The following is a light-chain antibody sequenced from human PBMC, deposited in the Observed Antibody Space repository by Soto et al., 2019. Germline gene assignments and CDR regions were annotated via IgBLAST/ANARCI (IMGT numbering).Light chain of an antibody. J-gene: IGKJ4*01. CDR1: QSLSNY. CDR2: DAS. V-gene: IGKV3-11*01. Sequence: EIVLTLSPATLSLSPGERATLSCRASQSLSNYLAWYQQKPGQAPGLLIYDASNRATGIPARFSGSGSGTDFTLAISSLDPEDFAVYYCQQRYNWPLTFGGGTKVEIK. CDR3: QQRYNWPLT.